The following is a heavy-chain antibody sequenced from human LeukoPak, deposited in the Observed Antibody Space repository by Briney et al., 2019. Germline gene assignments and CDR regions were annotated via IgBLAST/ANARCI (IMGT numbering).Heavy chain of an antibody. CDR2: IGTAGDT. J-gene: IGHJ4*02. CDR1: GFTFSSYD. Sequence: GGSLRLSCAASGFTFSSYDMHWVRHATGKGLEWVSAIGTAGDTYYPGSVKGRFTISRDNAKNSVYLQMNSLRAEDTAVYYCARDSARSLDYWGQGTPVTVSS. D-gene: IGHD3-10*01. V-gene: IGHV3-13*01. CDR3: ARDSARSLDY.